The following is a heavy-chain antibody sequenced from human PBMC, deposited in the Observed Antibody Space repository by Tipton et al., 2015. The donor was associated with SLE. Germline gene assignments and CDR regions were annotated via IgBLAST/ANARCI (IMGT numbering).Heavy chain of an antibody. J-gene: IGHJ4*02. Sequence: TLSLTCTVSGGSISSGGYYWSWIRQHPGKGLEWIAYIYYTGSTNYNDSLKSRVTIFVDTSKNQFTLQLSSVTAADTAVYYCARVDSGNLLFDFWGQGTLVTVSS. D-gene: IGHD1-26*01. CDR2: IYYTGST. CDR1: GGSISSGGYY. V-gene: IGHV4-61*08. CDR3: ARVDSGNLLFDF.